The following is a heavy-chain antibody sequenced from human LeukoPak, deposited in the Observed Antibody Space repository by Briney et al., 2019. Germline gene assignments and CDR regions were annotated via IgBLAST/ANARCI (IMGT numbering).Heavy chain of an antibody. CDR3: ATAIAAAGDFDY. CDR2: IIPLFGAP. CDR1: GGSFSSYA. Sequence: ASVKVSCKASGGSFSSYAISWVRQAPGQGLEWMGGIIPLFGAPNYAQKFQGRVTMTEDTSTDTAYMELSSLRSEDTAVYYCATAIAAAGDFDYWGQGTLVTVSS. J-gene: IGHJ4*02. V-gene: IGHV1-69*06. D-gene: IGHD6-13*01.